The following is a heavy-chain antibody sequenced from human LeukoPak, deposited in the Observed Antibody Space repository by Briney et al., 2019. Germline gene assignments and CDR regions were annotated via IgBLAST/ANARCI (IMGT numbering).Heavy chain of an antibody. V-gene: IGHV1-2*02. J-gene: IGHJ5*02. D-gene: IGHD3-16*01. CDR1: GYNFTAYY. CDR3: AGGGFDP. Sequence: ASVKVSCKASGYNFTAYYVHWVRQAPGQGLEWMGWINPNSGGTKYAQKFQGRVTMTRDTSISTAYMDLSRLTSDDTAVYYCAGGGFDPLGQGTLVTVSS. CDR2: INPNSGGT.